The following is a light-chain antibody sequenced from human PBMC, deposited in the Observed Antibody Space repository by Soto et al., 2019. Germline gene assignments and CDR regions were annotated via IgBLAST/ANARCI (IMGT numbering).Light chain of an antibody. V-gene: IGKV3-20*01. CDR2: GAS. J-gene: IGKJ1*01. CDR3: HQRQSWPRT. Sequence: EIVWTPSQGTLSLSPGERSTLSCRASQSVSSSRLAWYRQKPGQAPRLLIYGASSRATGIPDRFSGSGSGTDFTLTISRLEPEDFAVYYCHQRQSWPRTFGQGTKVDIK. CDR1: QSVSSSR.